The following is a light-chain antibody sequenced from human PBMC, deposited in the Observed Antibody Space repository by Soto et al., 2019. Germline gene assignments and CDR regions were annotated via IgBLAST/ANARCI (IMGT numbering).Light chain of an antibody. J-gene: IGKJ2*01. CDR2: GAS. Sequence: VLPQSPDTLSLSPGDRATLSCRASQSVRSTFLAWYQQKPGQAPRLLIYGASNRAAGIAERFSGSASGTEFTLPISGLERDDSAVYYCQQYHDSPMNTFGEGTKLQIK. V-gene: IGKV3-20*01. CDR3: QQYHDSPMNT. CDR1: QSVRSTF.